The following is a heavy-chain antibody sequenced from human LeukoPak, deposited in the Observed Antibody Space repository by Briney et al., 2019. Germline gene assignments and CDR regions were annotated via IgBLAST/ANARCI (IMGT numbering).Heavy chain of an antibody. CDR3: ARDRVVRGVIILYGMDV. V-gene: IGHV4-61*01. J-gene: IGHJ6*02. CDR2: IYYSGST. D-gene: IGHD3-10*01. Sequence: SETLSLTCTVSGGSVSSGSYYWSWIRQPPGKGLKWIVYIYYSGSTNYNPSLKSRVTISVDTSKNQFSLKLSSVTAADTAVYYCARDRVVRGVIILYGMDVWGQGTTVTVSS. CDR1: GGSVSSGSYY.